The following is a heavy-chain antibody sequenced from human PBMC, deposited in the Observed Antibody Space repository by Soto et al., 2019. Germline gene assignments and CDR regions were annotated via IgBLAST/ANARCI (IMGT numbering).Heavy chain of an antibody. Sequence: GESLKISCKGSGYSFTSYWIGWVRQMPGKGLEWMGIIYPGDSDTRYSPSFQGQVTISADKSISTAYLQWSSLKASDTAMYYCARQPACSSTSCDYYYGMDVWGQGTTVTVSS. CDR3: ARQPACSSTSCDYYYGMDV. CDR1: GYSFTSYW. J-gene: IGHJ6*02. D-gene: IGHD2-2*01. V-gene: IGHV5-51*01. CDR2: IYPGDSDT.